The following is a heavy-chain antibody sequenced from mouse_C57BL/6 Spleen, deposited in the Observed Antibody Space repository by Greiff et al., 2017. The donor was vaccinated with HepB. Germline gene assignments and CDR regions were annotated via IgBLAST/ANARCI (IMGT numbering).Heavy chain of an antibody. CDR2: IYPGGGYT. J-gene: IGHJ1*03. CDR3: ARSDTTVALDV. D-gene: IGHD1-1*01. Sequence: VKLVESGAELVRPGTSVKMSCKASGYTFTNYWIGWAKQRPGHGLEWIGDIYPGGGYTNYNEKFKGKATLTADKSSSTAYMQFSSLTSEDSAIYYCARSDTTVALDVWGTGTTVTVSS. V-gene: IGHV1-63*01. CDR1: GYTFTNYW.